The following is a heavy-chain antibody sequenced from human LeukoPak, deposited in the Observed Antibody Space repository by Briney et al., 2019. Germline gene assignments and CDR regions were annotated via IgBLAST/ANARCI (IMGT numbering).Heavy chain of an antibody. CDR3: ARQITIFGVVLDMSAFDI. CDR1: GFTFSTYN. J-gene: IGHJ3*02. D-gene: IGHD3-3*01. CDR2: ISSSSSTL. V-gene: IGHV3-48*01. Sequence: PGRSLRLSCAASGFTFSTYNMNWVRQAPGRGLEWVSYISSSSSTLYYADSVKGRFTISRDNAKNSLYLQMNSLRAEDTAVYYCARQITIFGVVLDMSAFDIWGQGTMVTVSS.